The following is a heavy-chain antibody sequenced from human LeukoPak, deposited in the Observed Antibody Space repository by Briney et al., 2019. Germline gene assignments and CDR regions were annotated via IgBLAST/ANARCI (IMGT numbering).Heavy chain of an antibody. Sequence: GGSLRLSCAASGFTFGSYWMSWVRQAPGKGLEWVAKISQGGSETWTVDSVKGRFTTSRDNARNSLFLQMNSLRAEDTAVYYCARDQRWFGELDFWGQGTLVTVSS. J-gene: IGHJ4*02. CDR1: GFTFGSYW. V-gene: IGHV3-7*01. CDR2: ISQGGSET. CDR3: ARDQRWFGELDF. D-gene: IGHD3-10*01.